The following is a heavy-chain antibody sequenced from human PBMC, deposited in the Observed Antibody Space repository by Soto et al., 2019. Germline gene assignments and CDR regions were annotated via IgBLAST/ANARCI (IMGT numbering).Heavy chain of an antibody. CDR3: ARDDYYGSESYDKPNPHFDY. V-gene: IGHV1-69*05. CDR2: IIPNFGKT. Sequence: GASVKVSCKASGGTFSSYAISWVRQAPGQGLEWMGGIIPNFGKTNYAQKFQGRVTITTDKSTSTAYMELRSLRSDDTAVYYCARDDYYGSESYDKPNPHFDYWGQGNLVTVSS. D-gene: IGHD3-10*01. J-gene: IGHJ4*02. CDR1: GGTFSSYA.